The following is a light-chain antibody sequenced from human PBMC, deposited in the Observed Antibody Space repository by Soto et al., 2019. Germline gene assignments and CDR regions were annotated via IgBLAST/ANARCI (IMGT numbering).Light chain of an antibody. CDR3: QQRSNWPPIT. J-gene: IGKJ5*01. CDR2: DAS. Sequence: EIVLTQSPATLSLSPGERATLSCRASQSISSSLAWYQQKPGQAPRLLIYDASNRATGIPARFSGSGSGTDFTLTISSLEPEDCAVYYWQQRSNWPPITFGQGTRLEIK. CDR1: QSISSS. V-gene: IGKV3-11*01.